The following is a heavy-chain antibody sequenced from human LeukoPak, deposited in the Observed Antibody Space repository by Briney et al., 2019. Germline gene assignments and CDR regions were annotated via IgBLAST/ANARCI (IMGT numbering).Heavy chain of an antibody. CDR1: GGSISKSTYN. CDR3: ARQGDGGRAYDH. J-gene: IGHJ4*02. CDR2: ISDSGNT. Sequence: SETLSLTCTVSGGSISKSTYNWDWIRQPPGKGLEWIGTISDSGNTYSSPSLGSRVTISVDTSKNQFSLKLTSVTAADTGVYYCARQGDGGRAYDHWGQGSQVTVSS. V-gene: IGHV4-39*01. D-gene: IGHD4-23*01.